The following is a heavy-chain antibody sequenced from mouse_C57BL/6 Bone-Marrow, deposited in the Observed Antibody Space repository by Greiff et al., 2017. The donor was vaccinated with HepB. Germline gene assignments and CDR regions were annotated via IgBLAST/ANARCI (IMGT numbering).Heavy chain of an antibody. Sequence: EVKLMESGGGLVQSGRSLRLSCATSGFTFSDFYMEWVRQAPGKGLEWIAASRNKANDYTTEYSASVKGRFIVSRDTSQSILYLQMNALRAEDTAIYYCARDAVYRPFAYWGQGTLVTVSA. V-gene: IGHV7-1*01. J-gene: IGHJ3*01. CDR1: GFTFSDFY. D-gene: IGHD2-12*01. CDR3: ARDAVYRPFAY. CDR2: SRNKANDYTT.